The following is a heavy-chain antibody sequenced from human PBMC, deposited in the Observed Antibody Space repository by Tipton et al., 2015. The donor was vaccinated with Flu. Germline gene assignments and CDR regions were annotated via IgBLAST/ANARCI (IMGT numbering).Heavy chain of an antibody. CDR1: GGSISSGTYY. Sequence: LRLSCTVSGGSISSGTYYWSWIRQPAGQGLEWIGHIYTSGSINYNPSLKSRVTISVDTSKNHFSLTLSSVTAADTAVYYCARFTPSYYDMDVWGQGTTVTVSS. V-gene: IGHV4-61*09. CDR2: IYTSGSI. CDR3: ARFTPSYYDMDV. J-gene: IGHJ6*02.